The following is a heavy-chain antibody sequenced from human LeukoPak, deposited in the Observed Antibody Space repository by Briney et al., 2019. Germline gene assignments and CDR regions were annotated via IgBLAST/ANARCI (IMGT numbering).Heavy chain of an antibody. CDR1: GFTFSGYA. V-gene: IGHV3-30*04. CDR2: ISSDGRTK. J-gene: IGHJ4*02. CDR3: AKDGGVTGTFDY. D-gene: IGHD3-16*01. Sequence: PGGSLRLSCAVSGFTFSGYAIQWVRQAPGKGLEWVGVISSDGRTKYYADSVQGRFTISRDNSENTLFLQMNSLRAEDTAVYYCAKDGGVTGTFDYWGQGTLVTVSS.